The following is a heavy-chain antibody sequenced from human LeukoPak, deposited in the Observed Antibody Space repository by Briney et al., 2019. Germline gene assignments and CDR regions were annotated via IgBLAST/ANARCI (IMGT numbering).Heavy chain of an antibody. J-gene: IGHJ4*02. CDR1: GGSNSSSNW. CDR3: ARVESGSYEAD. CDR2: IYHSGST. Sequence: SETLSLTCAVSGGSNSSSNWWSWVRQPPGKGLEWIGEIYHSGSTNYNPSLKSRVTISVDKSKSQFSLKLSSVTAADTAVYYCARVESGSYEADWGQGTLVTVSS. V-gene: IGHV4-4*02. D-gene: IGHD1-26*01.